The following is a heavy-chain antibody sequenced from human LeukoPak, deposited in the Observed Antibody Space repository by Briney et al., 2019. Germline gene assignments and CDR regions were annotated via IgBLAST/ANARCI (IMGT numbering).Heavy chain of an antibody. CDR3: ASDRGSGWFDY. D-gene: IGHD6-19*01. J-gene: IGHJ4*02. V-gene: IGHV4-4*07. CDR2: IQTSGNT. CDR1: GGSIRNYY. Sequence: SETLSLTCTVSGGSIRNYYWNWIRQPAGKGLEWVGRIQTSGNTNYSPSLKSRITISVNRSKNQVSLKLTSVTAADTAVYYCASDRGSGWFDYWGQGTLVTVSA.